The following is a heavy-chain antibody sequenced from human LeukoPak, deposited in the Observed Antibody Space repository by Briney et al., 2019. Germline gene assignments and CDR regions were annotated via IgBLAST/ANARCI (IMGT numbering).Heavy chain of an antibody. J-gene: IGHJ4*02. Sequence: SGGSLRLSCAASGFTFSSYSMNWVRQAPWKGLEWVSSISSSSSYIYYADSVKGRFTISRDNAKNSLYLQMNSLRAEDTAVYYCARGRTFLGLITMIVGLMDYWGQGTLVTVSS. CDR1: GFTFSSYS. D-gene: IGHD3-22*01. V-gene: IGHV3-21*01. CDR3: ARGRTFLGLITMIVGLMDY. CDR2: ISSSSSYI.